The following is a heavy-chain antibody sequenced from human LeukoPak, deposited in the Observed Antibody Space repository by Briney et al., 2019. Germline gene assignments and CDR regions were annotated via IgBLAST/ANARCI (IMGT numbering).Heavy chain of an antibody. J-gene: IGHJ6*02. Sequence: ASVRVSFKASGYTFTGYYMHWVRQAPGQGLEWMGRISPNSGGTNYAQKFQGRVTMTRDTSISTAYMELRSLRSDDTAVYYCARDLYSSNYYYYGMDVWGQGTTVTVSS. CDR2: ISPNSGGT. V-gene: IGHV1-2*06. CDR1: GYTFTGYY. CDR3: ARDLYSSNYYYYGMDV. D-gene: IGHD5-18*01.